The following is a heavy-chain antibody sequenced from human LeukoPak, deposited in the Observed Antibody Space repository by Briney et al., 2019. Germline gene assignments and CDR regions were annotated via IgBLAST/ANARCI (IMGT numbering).Heavy chain of an antibody. CDR1: GFTFSGSA. CDR2: IRSKANRYAT. V-gene: IGHV3-73*01. D-gene: IGHD6-19*01. J-gene: IGHJ3*02. Sequence: GGSLRLSCAASGFTFSGSAMHWVRQASGKGLEWVGRIRSKANRYATAYAASVKGRFAISRDDSKNTAYLQMNSLKTEDTAMYYCTRLYSSGYDIWGQGTMVTVSS. CDR3: TRLYSSGYDI.